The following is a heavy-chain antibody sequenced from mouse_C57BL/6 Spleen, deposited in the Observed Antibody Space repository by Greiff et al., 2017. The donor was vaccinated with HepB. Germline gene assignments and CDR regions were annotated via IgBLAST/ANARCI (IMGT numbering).Heavy chain of an antibody. J-gene: IGHJ2*01. Sequence: EVQLQQSGPELVKPGASVKISCKASGYTFTDYYMNWVKQSHGKSLEWIGDINPNNGGTSYNQKFKGKATLTVDKSSSTAYMELRSLTSEDSAVYYCARGTLITTVVATVDYWGQGTTLTVSS. V-gene: IGHV1-26*01. D-gene: IGHD1-1*01. CDR2: INPNNGGT. CDR1: GYTFTDYY. CDR3: ARGTLITTVVATVDY.